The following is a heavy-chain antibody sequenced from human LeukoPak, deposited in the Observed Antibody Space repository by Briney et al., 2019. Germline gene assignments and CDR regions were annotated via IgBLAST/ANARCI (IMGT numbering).Heavy chain of an antibody. CDR1: GGSISSGGYY. Sequence: SETLSLTCTVSGGSISSGGYYWSWIRQHPGKGLEWIAYIYYTGSTYYDPSLKSRVTISVDTSKNQISLKLSSVTDTDTAVYYCARDIASATDVWGKETTVTASS. CDR2: IYYTGST. V-gene: IGHV4-31*03. CDR3: ARDIASATDV. D-gene: IGHD2-15*01. J-gene: IGHJ6*03.